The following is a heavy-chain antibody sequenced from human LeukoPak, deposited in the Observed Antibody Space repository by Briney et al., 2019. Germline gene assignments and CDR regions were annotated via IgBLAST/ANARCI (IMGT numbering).Heavy chain of an antibody. CDR2: ISGSGGST. CDR3: ASGYYPYYFDY. Sequence: GGSLRLSCAASGCTFSRYAMSGVRQAPGKGLEGVSAISGSGGSTYYADSVKGRFTISRDNSKNTLYLQMNSLRAEDTAVYYCASGYYPYYFDYWGQGTLVTVSS. J-gene: IGHJ4*02. CDR1: GCTFSRYA. V-gene: IGHV3-23*01. D-gene: IGHD3-22*01.